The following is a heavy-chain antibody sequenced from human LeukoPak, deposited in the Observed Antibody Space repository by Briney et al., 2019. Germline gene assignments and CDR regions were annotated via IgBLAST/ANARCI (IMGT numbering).Heavy chain of an antibody. CDR1: GYTFTSNY. CDR2: ISPSGGST. Sequence: GASVKVSCKAFGYTFTSNYMHWVRQAPGQGPEWMGVISPSGGSTTYAQKFQGRVTLTRDMSTSTDYLELSSLRSEDTAVYYCARDNSLQDMAWWFDP. V-gene: IGHV1-46*01. J-gene: IGHJ5*02. CDR3: ARDNSLQDMAWWFDP. D-gene: IGHD5-24*01.